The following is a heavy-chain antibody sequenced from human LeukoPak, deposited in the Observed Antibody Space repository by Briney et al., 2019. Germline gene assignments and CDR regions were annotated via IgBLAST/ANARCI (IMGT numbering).Heavy chain of an antibody. CDR2: VIPIFGTA. Sequence: SVKVSCKASGGTFSSYAISWVRQAPGQGLEWMGGVIPIFGTANYAQKFQGRVTITADESTSTAYMELSSLRSEDTAVYYCAPDLSPPPHPPSNGSYRRVDPWGQGTLVTVSS. V-gene: IGHV1-69*13. J-gene: IGHJ5*02. CDR3: APDLSPPPHPPSNGSYRRVDP. CDR1: GGTFSSYA. D-gene: IGHD1-26*01.